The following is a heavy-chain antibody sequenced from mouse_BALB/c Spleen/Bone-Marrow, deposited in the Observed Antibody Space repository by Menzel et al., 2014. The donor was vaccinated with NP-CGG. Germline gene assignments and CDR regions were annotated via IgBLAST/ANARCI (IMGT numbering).Heavy chain of an antibody. CDR1: GFTFSSXA. V-gene: IGHV5-9-1*01. CDR3: ARGGGYDWYFDV. J-gene: IGHJ1*01. CDR2: ISSGGSYT. D-gene: IGHD2-2*01. Sequence: DVKLEESGGGLVKPGGSLKLSCAASGFTFSSXAXSWVRQTPXKRLEWVATISSGGSYTYYPDSVKGRFTISRDNAKNTLYLQMSSLRSKDTAMYYCARGGGYDWYFDVWGAGTTVTVSS.